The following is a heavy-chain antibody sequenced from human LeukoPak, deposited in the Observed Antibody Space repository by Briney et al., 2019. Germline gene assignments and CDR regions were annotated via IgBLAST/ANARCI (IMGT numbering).Heavy chain of an antibody. Sequence: PGGSLRLSCAASGFTFSSYGMHWVRQAPGKGLEWVAFIRYDGSNKYYADSVKGRFTISRDNSKNTLYLQMNSLRAEDTAVYYRAKHIGSGWPRDYFDYWGQGTLVTVSS. D-gene: IGHD6-19*01. CDR2: IRYDGSNK. CDR1: GFTFSSYG. CDR3: AKHIGSGWPRDYFDY. J-gene: IGHJ4*02. V-gene: IGHV3-30*02.